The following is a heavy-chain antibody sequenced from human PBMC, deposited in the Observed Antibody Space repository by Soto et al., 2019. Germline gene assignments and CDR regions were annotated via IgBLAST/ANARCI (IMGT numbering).Heavy chain of an antibody. CDR3: ARVGGINWFDP. D-gene: IGHD3-16*01. V-gene: IGHV4-31*03. CDR2: IYYSGST. CDR1: GGSISSGGYY. Sequence: QVQLQESGPGLVKPSQTLSLTCTVSGGSISSGGYYWSWIRQHPGKGLEWIGYIYYSGSTYYNPSLKCRVTISVDPSKNEFSLKLSSMTAADTAVYYCARVGGINWFDPWGQGTLVTVSS. J-gene: IGHJ5*02.